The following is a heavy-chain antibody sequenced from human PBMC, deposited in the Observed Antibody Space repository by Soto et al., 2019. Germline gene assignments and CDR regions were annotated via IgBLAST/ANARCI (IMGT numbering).Heavy chain of an antibody. CDR2: FFSDAER. CDR1: GFSLTNGRMG. V-gene: IGHV2-26*01. D-gene: IGHD4-17*01. Sequence: GSGPTLVNPTETLTLTCSVSGFSLTNGRMGVSWIRQPPGKALEWLAHFFSDAERSYSTSMQSRLNMYKDSSGSQVVLTMTNMAPADTATYYCARMDGDYNYYGLDVWGHGIAVTVSS. J-gene: IGHJ6*02. CDR3: ARMDGDYNYYGLDV.